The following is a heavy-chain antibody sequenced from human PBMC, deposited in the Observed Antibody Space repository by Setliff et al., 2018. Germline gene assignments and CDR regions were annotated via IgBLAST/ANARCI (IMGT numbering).Heavy chain of an antibody. CDR3: TTRYHNPGDGYMAVFDF. J-gene: IGHJ4*02. D-gene: IGHD2-21*01. V-gene: IGHV3-7*03. CDR2: IKQDGSEE. CDR1: GGPINSDR. Sequence: ETLSLTCTVSGGPINSDRYYWGWIRQPPGKGLEWVANIKQDGSEEYYVDSVRGRFPISRDNAHNSLYLQMNNLRVEDTAVYYCTTRYHNPGDGYMAVFDFWGQGSLVTVSS.